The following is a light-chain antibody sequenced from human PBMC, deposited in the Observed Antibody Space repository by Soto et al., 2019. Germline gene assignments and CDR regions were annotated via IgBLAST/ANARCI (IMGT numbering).Light chain of an antibody. CDR3: QQSYSTPRT. J-gene: IGKJ5*01. CDR2: AAS. V-gene: IGKV1-39*01. CDR1: QSISSY. Sequence: DIQMTQSPSSLSASVGDRVTITCRASQSISSYLNWYQQKPGKAPKLLIYAASSLQSEVPSRFSGSGSGTDFTLTISSLQPEDFATYYGQQSYSTPRTFGQGTRLEIK.